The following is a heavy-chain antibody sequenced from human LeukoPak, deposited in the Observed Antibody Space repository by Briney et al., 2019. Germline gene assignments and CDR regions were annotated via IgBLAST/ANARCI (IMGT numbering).Heavy chain of an antibody. J-gene: IGHJ4*02. V-gene: IGHV4-34*01. CDR3: ARAATKDTAMVLGPYYFDY. D-gene: IGHD5-18*01. CDR1: GGSFSGYY. Sequence: SETLSLTCAVYGGSFSGYYWSWIRQPPGEGLEWIGEINHSGSTNYNPSLKSRVTISVDTSKNQFSLKLSSVTAADTAVYYCARAATKDTAMVLGPYYFDYWGQGTLVTVSS. CDR2: INHSGST.